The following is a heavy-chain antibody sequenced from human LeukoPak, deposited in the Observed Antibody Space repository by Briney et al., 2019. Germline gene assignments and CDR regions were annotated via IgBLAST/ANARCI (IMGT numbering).Heavy chain of an antibody. D-gene: IGHD1-26*01. V-gene: IGHV3-48*02. CDR1: GFTFSSYN. CDR3: ARPSSGAYDY. Sequence: PGGSLRLSCAASGFTFSSYNMHWVRQAPGKGLEWVSYITHSGRTISYADSVKGRFTISRDNARNSLYLQMNSLRDDDTAVYFCARPSSGAYDYWGQGTLVTVSS. CDR2: ITHSGRTI. J-gene: IGHJ4*02.